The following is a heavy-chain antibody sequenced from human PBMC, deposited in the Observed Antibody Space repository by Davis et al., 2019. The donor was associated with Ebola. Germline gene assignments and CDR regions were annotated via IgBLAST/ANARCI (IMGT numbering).Heavy chain of an antibody. CDR1: GFTFSGSA. D-gene: IGHD4-17*01. CDR3: TTTTVTTNDY. J-gene: IGHJ4*02. Sequence: GESLKISCAASGFTFSGSAMHWVRQAPGKGLEWVANIKQDGSEEYYVDSVKGRFTISRDNAKNSLYLQMNSLRAEDTAVYYCTTTTVTTNDYWGQGTLVTVSS. CDR2: IKQDGSEE. V-gene: IGHV3-7*03.